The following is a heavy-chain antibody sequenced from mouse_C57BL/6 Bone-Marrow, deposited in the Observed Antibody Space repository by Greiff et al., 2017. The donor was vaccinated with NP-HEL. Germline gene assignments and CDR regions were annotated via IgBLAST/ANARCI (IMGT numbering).Heavy chain of an antibody. V-gene: IGHV1-4*01. CDR2: INPSSGYT. CDR3: ASPYYYSSRWAMDY. J-gene: IGHJ4*01. Sequence: VQLQQSGAELARPGASVKMSCKASGYTFTSYTMHWVKQRPGQGLEWIGYINPSSGYTKYNQKFKDKATLTADKSTSTSYMQLSSLTSEDSAVYYCASPYYYSSRWAMDYWGQGTSVTVSS. D-gene: IGHD1-1*01. CDR1: GYTFTSYT.